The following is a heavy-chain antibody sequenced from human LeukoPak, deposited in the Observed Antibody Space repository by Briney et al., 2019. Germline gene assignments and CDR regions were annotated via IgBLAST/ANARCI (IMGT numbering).Heavy chain of an antibody. Sequence: GASVKVSCKASGYTFTSYYMHWVRQAPGQGLEWMGIINPSGGSTSYAQKFQGRVTMTRDTSTSTVCMELSSLRSEDTAVYYCARIPGPPKYHILTGYYTDDYWGQGTLVTVSS. V-gene: IGHV1-46*01. D-gene: IGHD3-9*01. CDR3: ARIPGPPKYHILTGYYTDDY. CDR1: GYTFTSYY. CDR2: INPSGGST. J-gene: IGHJ4*02.